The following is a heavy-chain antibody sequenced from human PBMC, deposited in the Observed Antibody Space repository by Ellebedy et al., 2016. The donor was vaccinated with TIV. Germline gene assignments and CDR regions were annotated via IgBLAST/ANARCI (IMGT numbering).Heavy chain of an antibody. Sequence: GGSLRLSXVASGFSLGTHSMNWVRQAPGKGLEWLAGISSSSGTIYYADSVKGRFTISRDNAKNSLYLQMDSLRAEDTAVYYCVSSGAKRDHYWGQGTLVTVSS. J-gene: IGHJ4*02. CDR3: VSSGAKRDHY. V-gene: IGHV3-48*01. CDR1: GFSLGTHS. D-gene: IGHD3-10*01. CDR2: ISSSSGTI.